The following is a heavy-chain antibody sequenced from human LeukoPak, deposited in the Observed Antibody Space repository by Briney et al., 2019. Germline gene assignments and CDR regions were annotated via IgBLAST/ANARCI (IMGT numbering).Heavy chain of an antibody. V-gene: IGHV3-30*04. CDR2: ISNDGTYI. D-gene: IGHD3-22*01. Sequence: GKSLRLSCTASGFTFNHYALHWIRQSPDKGLEWVALISNDGTYIYYADSVKGRFIISRDNSRNTVSLQLNSLSSEDTAVYFCAKGSSSGGYSQYFHYWGQGALVTVSS. CDR3: AKGSSSGGYSQYFHY. J-gene: IGHJ4*02. CDR1: GFTFNHYA.